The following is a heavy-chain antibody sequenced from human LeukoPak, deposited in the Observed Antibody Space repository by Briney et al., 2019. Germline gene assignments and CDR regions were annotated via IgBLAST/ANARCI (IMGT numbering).Heavy chain of an antibody. J-gene: IGHJ6*03. CDR3: ARAEDIVVVVAASHYMDV. V-gene: IGHV3-21*04. Sequence: GGSLRLSCAASGFTFSSYRMNWVRQAPGKGLEGVSSISISSSDIYYEDSVKGRFTLSRDNAKKSLYLQMNSLRGGDTAGYYCARAEDIVVVVAASHYMDVWGKGTTVTISS. D-gene: IGHD2-15*01. CDR1: GFTFSSYR. CDR2: ISISSSDI.